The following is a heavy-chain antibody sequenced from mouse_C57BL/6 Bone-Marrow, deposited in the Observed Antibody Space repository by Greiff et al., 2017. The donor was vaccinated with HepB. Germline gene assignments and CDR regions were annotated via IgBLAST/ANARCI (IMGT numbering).Heavy chain of an antibody. CDR1: EYEFPSHD. J-gene: IGHJ3*01. D-gene: IGHD1-1*01. CDR3: ARGHYGSSPFAY. Sequence: EVQLQQSGGGLVQPGESLKLSCESNEYEFPSHDMSWVRKTPEKRLELVAAINSDGGSTYYPDTMERRFIISRDNTKKTLYLQMSSLRSEDTAFYYCARGHYGSSPFAYWGQGTLVTVSA. CDR2: INSDGGST. V-gene: IGHV5-2*01.